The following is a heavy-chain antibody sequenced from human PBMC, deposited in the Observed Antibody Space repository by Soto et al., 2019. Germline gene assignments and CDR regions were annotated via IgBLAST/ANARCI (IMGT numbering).Heavy chain of an antibody. CDR2: IYSGGST. Sequence: GGGLIQPGGSLRLSCAASGFTVSSNYMSWVRQAPGKGLEWVSVIYSGGSTYYADSVKGRFTISRDNSKNTLYLQMNSLRAEDTAVYYCARTGYSGYDFGDAFDIWGQGTMVTVSS. D-gene: IGHD5-12*01. V-gene: IGHV3-53*01. CDR3: ARTGYSGYDFGDAFDI. J-gene: IGHJ3*02. CDR1: GFTVSSNY.